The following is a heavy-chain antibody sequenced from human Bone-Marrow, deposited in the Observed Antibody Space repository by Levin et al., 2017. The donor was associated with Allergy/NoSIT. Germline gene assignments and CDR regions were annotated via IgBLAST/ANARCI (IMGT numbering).Heavy chain of an antibody. CDR3: ARGRGNYYFDY. D-gene: IGHD3-16*01. CDR1: GYTFKTYA. V-gene: IGHV1-3*01. Sequence: ASVKVSCKASGYTFKTYAIHWVRQAPGQRLEWMGWINAGDGKSEYSQKFQRRVTITRDTSASTAYMELNSLRSEDTAVYYCARGRGNYYFDYWGQGALVTVSS. J-gene: IGHJ4*02. CDR2: INAGDGKS.